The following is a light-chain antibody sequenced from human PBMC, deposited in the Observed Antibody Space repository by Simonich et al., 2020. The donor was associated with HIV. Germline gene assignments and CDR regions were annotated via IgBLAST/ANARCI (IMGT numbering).Light chain of an antibody. Sequence: DIQMTQSSSTLSASVGDRVTITCRTSQSISSCLAWYQQKPGKAPKRLIYKASSLERGVPSRFSGSGSGTEFTLTISSLQPDDFATYYCQQYNSYQYTFGQGTKLEIK. J-gene: IGKJ2*01. CDR1: QSISSC. V-gene: IGKV1-5*03. CDR2: KAS. CDR3: QQYNSYQYT.